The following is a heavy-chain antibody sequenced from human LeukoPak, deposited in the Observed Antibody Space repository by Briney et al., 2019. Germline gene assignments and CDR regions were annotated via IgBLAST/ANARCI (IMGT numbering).Heavy chain of an antibody. CDR2: IYYSGST. J-gene: IGHJ6*02. Sequence: SETLSLTCTVSGGSISSGGYYWSWFRQHPGKGLEWNGYIYYSGSTYYNPSLKSRVTISVDTSKNQFSLKLSSVTAADTAVYYCARDLQVVRPPHYYYGMDVWGQGTTVTVSS. CDR1: GGSISSGGYY. CDR3: ARDLQVVRPPHYYYGMDV. D-gene: IGHD3-10*01. V-gene: IGHV4-31*03.